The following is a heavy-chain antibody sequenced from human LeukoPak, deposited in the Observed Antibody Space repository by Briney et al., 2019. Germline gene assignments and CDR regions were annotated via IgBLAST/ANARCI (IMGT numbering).Heavy chain of an antibody. CDR3: ARGSSGRRIAARLFWFDP. CDR1: GGSISSSSYY. D-gene: IGHD6-6*01. V-gene: IGHV4-39*07. J-gene: IGHJ5*02. CDR2: INHSGST. Sequence: PSETLSLTCTVSGGSISSSSYYWGWIRQPPGKGLEWIGEINHSGSTNYNPSLKSRVTISVDTSKNQFSLKLSSVTAADTAVYYCARGSSGRRIAARLFWFDPWGQGTLVTVSS.